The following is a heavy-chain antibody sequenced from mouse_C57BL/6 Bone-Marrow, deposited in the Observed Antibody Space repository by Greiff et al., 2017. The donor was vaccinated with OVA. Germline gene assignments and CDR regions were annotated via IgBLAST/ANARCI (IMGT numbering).Heavy chain of an antibody. V-gene: IGHV1-64*01. CDR2: IHPNSGST. CDR3: ARSYDYDLYYAMDY. Sequence: VQLQQSGAELVKPGASVKLSCKASGYTFTSYWMHWVKQRPGQGLEWIGMIHPNSGSTNYNEKFKSKATLTVDKSSSTAYMQLSSLTSEDSAVYYCARSYDYDLYYAMDYWGQGTSVTVCS. CDR1: GYTFTSYW. J-gene: IGHJ4*01. D-gene: IGHD2-4*01.